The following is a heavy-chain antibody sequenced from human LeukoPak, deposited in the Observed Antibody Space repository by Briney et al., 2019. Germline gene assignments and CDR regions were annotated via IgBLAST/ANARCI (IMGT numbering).Heavy chain of an antibody. D-gene: IGHD3-10*01. V-gene: IGHV3-30*18. CDR2: ISYDGSNK. CDR1: GFTFNSYG. J-gene: IGHJ4*02. CDR3: AKDPYYYGSGTSNYFDY. Sequence: SGGSLRLSCAASGFTFNSYGMHWVRQAPGKGLEWVAVISYDGSNKYYADSVKGRFTISRDNSKNTPYLQMNSLRAEDTAVYYCAKDPYYYGSGTSNYFDYWGQGTLVTVSS.